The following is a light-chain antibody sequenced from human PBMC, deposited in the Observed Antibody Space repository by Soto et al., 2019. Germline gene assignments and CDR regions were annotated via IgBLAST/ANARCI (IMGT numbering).Light chain of an antibody. J-gene: IGLJ1*01. CDR3: SSYTSSSTLEA. Sequence: QSARTQPASVSGAPGQSITISCTGTSSDVGGYNYVSWYQQHPGKAPKLMIYDVSNRPSGVSNRFSGSKSGNTASLTISGLQAEDEANYYCSSYTSSSTLEAFGTGTKVTVL. CDR2: DVS. V-gene: IGLV2-14*01. CDR1: SSDVGGYNY.